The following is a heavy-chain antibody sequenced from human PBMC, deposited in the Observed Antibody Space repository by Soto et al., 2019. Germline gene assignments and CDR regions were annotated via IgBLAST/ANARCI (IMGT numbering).Heavy chain of an antibody. J-gene: IGHJ4*02. V-gene: IGHV3-23*01. Sequence: GGSLRLSCAASGFTFSSYAMSWVRQAPGKGLEWVSAISGSGGSTYYADSVKGRFTISRDNSKNTLYLQMNSLRAEDTAVYYCAKVAGYGDSRMYYFDYWGQGTLVTVSS. CDR3: AKVAGYGDSRMYYFDY. D-gene: IGHD4-17*01. CDR1: GFTFSSYA. CDR2: ISGSGGST.